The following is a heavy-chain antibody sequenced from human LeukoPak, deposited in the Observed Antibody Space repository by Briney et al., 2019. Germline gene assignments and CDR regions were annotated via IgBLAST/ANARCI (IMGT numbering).Heavy chain of an antibody. V-gene: IGHV7-4-1*02. CDR1: GYTFTSYA. D-gene: IGHD3-10*01. CDR2: INTNTGNP. Sequence: ASVKVSCKASGYTFTSYAMNWVRQAPGQGLEWMGWINTNTGNPTYAQGFTGRFVFSLDTSVSTAYLQISSLKAEDTAVYYCAREGRITMVRGVPFRYWGQGTLVTASS. J-gene: IGHJ4*02. CDR3: AREGRITMVRGVPFRY.